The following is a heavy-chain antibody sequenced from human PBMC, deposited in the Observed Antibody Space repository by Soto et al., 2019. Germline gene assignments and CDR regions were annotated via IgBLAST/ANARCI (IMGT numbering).Heavy chain of an antibody. CDR3: AHRVLRTVFGLVTTTAIYFDF. D-gene: IGHD3-3*01. J-gene: IGHJ4*02. CDR1: GFSLTTSGVG. V-gene: IGHV2-5*02. Sequence: QITLNESGPTQVKPRQTLTLTCTFSGFSLTTSGVGVGWIRQSPGKAPEWLALIYWDDDKRYSPSLKSRLTITNESSKNQVVRTMADLDPADTATYYCAHRVLRTVFGLVTTTAIYFDFWGQGTPVAVSS. CDR2: IYWDDDK.